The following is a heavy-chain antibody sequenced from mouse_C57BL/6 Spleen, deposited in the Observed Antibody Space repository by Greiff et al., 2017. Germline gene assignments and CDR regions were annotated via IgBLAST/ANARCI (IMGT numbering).Heavy chain of an antibody. J-gene: IGHJ4*01. V-gene: IGHV1-52*01. Sequence: QVQLQQPGAELVRPGSSVKLSCKASGYTFTSYWMHWVKQRPIQGLEWIGNIDPSDSETHYNQKFKDKATLTVDKSSSTAYMQLSSLTSEDSAVYYCARTLCRYYDYGYYAMDYWGQGTSVTVSS. CDR2: IDPSDSET. D-gene: IGHD2-4*01. CDR1: GYTFTSYW. CDR3: ARTLCRYYDYGYYAMDY.